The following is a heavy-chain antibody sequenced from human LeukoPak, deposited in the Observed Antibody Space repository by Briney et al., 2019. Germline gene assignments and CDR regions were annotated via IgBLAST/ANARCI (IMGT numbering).Heavy chain of an antibody. Sequence: SETLSLTCTVSGGSISSGSYYWSWIRQPAGKGLEWIGRIYTSGSTNYNPSLKSRVTISVDTSKNQFSLKLSSVTAADTAVYYCAKSDGYGLIDYWGQGTLVTVSS. CDR3: AKSDGYGLIDY. CDR2: IYTSGST. V-gene: IGHV4-61*02. J-gene: IGHJ4*02. D-gene: IGHD5-24*01. CDR1: GGSISSGSYY.